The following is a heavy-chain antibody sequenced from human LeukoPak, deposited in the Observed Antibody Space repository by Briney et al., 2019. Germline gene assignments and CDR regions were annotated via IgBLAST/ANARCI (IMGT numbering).Heavy chain of an antibody. CDR2: IYYSGST. J-gene: IGHJ4*02. V-gene: IGHV4-39*07. CDR3: ARAEILTGVGYDY. CDR1: GGSISSSSYY. Sequence: PSETLSLTCTVSGGSISSSSYYWGWIRQPPGKGLEWIGSIYYSGSTYYNPSLKSRVTISVDTSKNQFSLKLSSVTAADTAVYYCARAEILTGVGYDYWGQGTLVTVSS. D-gene: IGHD2-15*01.